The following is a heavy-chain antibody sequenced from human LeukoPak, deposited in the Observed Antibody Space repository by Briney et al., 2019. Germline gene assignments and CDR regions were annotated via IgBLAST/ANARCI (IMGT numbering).Heavy chain of an antibody. CDR1: GGTFSSYA. D-gene: IGHD4-11*01. CDR3: ARDVRGDYRVPANAFDI. Sequence: ASVKVSCKASGGTFSSYAISWVRQAPGQGLEWMGGIIPIFGTANYAQKFQGRVTITTDESTSTAYMEVSSLRSEDTAVYYCARDVRGDYRVPANAFDIWGQGTMVTVSS. J-gene: IGHJ3*02. CDR2: IIPIFGTA. V-gene: IGHV1-69*05.